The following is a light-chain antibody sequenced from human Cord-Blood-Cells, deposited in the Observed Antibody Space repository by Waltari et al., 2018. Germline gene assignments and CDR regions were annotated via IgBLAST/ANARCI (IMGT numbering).Light chain of an antibody. V-gene: IGLV2-23*02. CDR3: CSYAGSSTLV. J-gene: IGLJ2*01. Sequence: QSALTQPASVSGSPGQSITISCTGTSSDVGSYNIVSWYQQHPGKAPKLMIYEVSKRPSGVSHRFAGSKSGTTAALTISGLQAEDVADYYCCSYAGSSTLVFGGGTKLTVL. CDR2: EVS. CDR1: SSDVGSYNI.